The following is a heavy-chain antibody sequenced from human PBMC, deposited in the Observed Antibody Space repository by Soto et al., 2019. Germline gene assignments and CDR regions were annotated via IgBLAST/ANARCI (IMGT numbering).Heavy chain of an antibody. CDR2: ISGSGGST. CDR1: GFTFGSYA. J-gene: IGHJ5*02. CDR3: ARASDIVVVVAATPVRMVKWFDP. Sequence: GGSLRLSCAASGFTFGSYAMSWVRQAPGKGLEWVSAISGSGGSTYYADSVKGRFTISRDNSKNTLYLQMNSLRSDDTAVYYCARASDIVVVVAATPVRMVKWFDPWGQGTLVTVSS. V-gene: IGHV3-23*01. D-gene: IGHD2-15*01.